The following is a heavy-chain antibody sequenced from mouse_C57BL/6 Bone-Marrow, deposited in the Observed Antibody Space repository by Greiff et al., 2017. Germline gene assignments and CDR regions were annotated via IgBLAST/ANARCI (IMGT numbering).Heavy chain of an antibody. J-gene: IGHJ4*01. CDR3: ARQDDYYAMDY. CDR2: ISNLAYSI. CDR1: GFTFSDYG. Sequence: EVKLVESGGGLVQPGGSLKLSCAASGFTFSDYGMAWVRQAPRKGPEWVAFISNLAYSIYYAATVTGRFTISRENAKNTLYLEMSSLRSEDTAMYYCARQDDYYAMDYWGQGTSVTVSS. V-gene: IGHV5-15*01.